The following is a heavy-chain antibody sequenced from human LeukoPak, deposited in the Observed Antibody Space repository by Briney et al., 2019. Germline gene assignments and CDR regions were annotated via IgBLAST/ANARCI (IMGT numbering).Heavy chain of an antibody. D-gene: IGHD6-19*01. V-gene: IGHV3-23*01. J-gene: IGHJ4*02. CDR1: GFTFNNYA. CDR2: IDSSGIGT. Sequence: GGSLRLSCETSGFTFNNYAMSSVRQAPGKGLEWVSAIDSSGIGTFYADPVKGRFTISRDISRNTVYLQMNSLRGEDTAIYFCAKHSGQGDLNYWGQGALVTVSS. CDR3: AKHSGQGDLNY.